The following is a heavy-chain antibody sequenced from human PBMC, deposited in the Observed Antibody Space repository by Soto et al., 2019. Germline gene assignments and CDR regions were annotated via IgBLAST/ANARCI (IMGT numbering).Heavy chain of an antibody. CDR2: INHSGTT. V-gene: IGHV4-34*01. J-gene: IGHJ4*02. CDR3: ARGRRWGQSVNGLDS. D-gene: IGHD3-16*01. CDR1: GGSFSGYY. Sequence: QVLLQQWGAGLLKPSETLSLTCAVSGGSFSGYYWTWIRQAPGKGLEWIGAINHSGTTNYNPSLKSRVTVSVDTSKNQFSLKLTAVTAAYTCVYYCARGRRWGQSVNGLDSWGQGTLVTVSS.